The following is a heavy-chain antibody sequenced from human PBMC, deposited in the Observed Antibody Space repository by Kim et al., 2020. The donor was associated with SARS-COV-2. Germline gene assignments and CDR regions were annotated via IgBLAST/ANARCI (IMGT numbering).Heavy chain of an antibody. D-gene: IGHD6-13*01. J-gene: IGHJ6*02. CDR3: ARDLRAAAGRRYGMDV. Sequence: KFQGRVTITADESTSTAYMELSSLRSEDTAVYYCARDLRAAAGRRYGMDVWGQGTTVTVSS. V-gene: IGHV1-69*01.